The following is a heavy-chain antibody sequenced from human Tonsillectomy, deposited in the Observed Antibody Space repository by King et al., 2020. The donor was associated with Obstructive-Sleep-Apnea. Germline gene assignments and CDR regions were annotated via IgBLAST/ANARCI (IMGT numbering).Heavy chain of an antibody. CDR2: LRNRGNGGTT. Sequence: VQLVESGGGLVQPGRSLRLSCTASGFTFGDYAMSWFRQSPGMGLEWVGFLRNRGNGGTTEYAASVEGRCTISRDDSRNIAVLQMTSLKTDDTGVYYCSRGYTPADYWGPGTLVTVTS. CDR1: GFTFGDYA. D-gene: IGHD2-2*02. CDR3: SRGYTPADY. V-gene: IGHV3-49*03. J-gene: IGHJ4*02.